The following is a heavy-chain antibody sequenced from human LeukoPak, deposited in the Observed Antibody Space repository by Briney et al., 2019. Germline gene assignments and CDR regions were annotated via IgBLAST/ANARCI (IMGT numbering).Heavy chain of an antibody. CDR3: ARDNDDAFDI. J-gene: IGHJ3*02. CDR2: IYSGGST. D-gene: IGHD1-1*01. V-gene: IGHV3-53*01. CDR1: GFTFSSYA. Sequence: GGSLRLSCAASGFTFSSYAMSWVRQAPGKGLEWVSVIYSGGSTYYADSVKGRFTISRDNSKNTLYLQMNSLRAEDTAVYYCARDNDDAFDIWGQGTMVTVSS.